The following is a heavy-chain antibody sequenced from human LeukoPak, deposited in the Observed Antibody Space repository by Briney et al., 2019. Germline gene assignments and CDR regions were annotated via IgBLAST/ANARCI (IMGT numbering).Heavy chain of an antibody. CDR1: GYTFTSYD. CDR2: MNPNSGNT. J-gene: IGHJ4*02. V-gene: IGHV1-8*03. CDR3: ARAGGYCGRISCPYYFDY. Sequence: GASVKVSCKASGYTFTSYDINWVRQATGQGLEWMGWMNPNSGNTAYAQKFQGRVTITRNTSISTAYMELSSLRSEDTAVYYCARAGGYCGRISCPYYFDYWGQGSLVAVSS. D-gene: IGHD2-15*01.